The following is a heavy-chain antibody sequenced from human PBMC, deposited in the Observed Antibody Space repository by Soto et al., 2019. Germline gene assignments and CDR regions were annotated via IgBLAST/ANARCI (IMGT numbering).Heavy chain of an antibody. Sequence: GASVKVSCKASGYTFTGYYMHWVRQAPGQGLGWMGWINPKSGGTNYAEKFQGWVTMTRDTSISAAYMELNRLTSDDSAMYYCATQRDYGDYGAFDYWGQGTLVTVSS. D-gene: IGHD4-17*01. V-gene: IGHV1-2*04. CDR1: GYTFTGYY. CDR2: INPKSGGT. CDR3: ATQRDYGDYGAFDY. J-gene: IGHJ4*02.